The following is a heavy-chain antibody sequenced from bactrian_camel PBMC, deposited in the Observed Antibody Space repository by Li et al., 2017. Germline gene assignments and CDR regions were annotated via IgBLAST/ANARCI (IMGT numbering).Heavy chain of an antibody. CDR1: GFTVSSYG. Sequence: VQLVESGGGLVQPGGSLRLSCAASGFTVSSYGTSWVRQAPGKGLEWVSSTDTSGGTTYYADSVKGRFTIPQANAKNTVYLQMNSLKPEDTAMYYCAAGRPISSCTLDIGLYVGWGQGTQVTVS. CDR2: TDTSGGTT. V-gene: IGHV3S40*01. J-gene: IGHJ4*01. CDR3: AAGRPISSCTLDIGLYVG. D-gene: IGHD1*01.